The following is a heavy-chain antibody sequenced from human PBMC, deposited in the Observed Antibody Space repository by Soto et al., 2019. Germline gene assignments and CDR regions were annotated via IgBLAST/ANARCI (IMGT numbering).Heavy chain of an antibody. CDR1: GFTFSSYA. Sequence: EVQLLKSGGGLVQPGGSLRLSCAASGFTFSSYAMSWVRQAPGKGLEWVSNIRGSGSSADYADSVKGRFTISRDNSKNTLYLQMNSLRGDDTAVYYCAKLEAAAAIYGMDVWGQGTTVTVSS. D-gene: IGHD2-2*01. CDR2: IRGSGSSA. J-gene: IGHJ6*02. CDR3: AKLEAAAAIYGMDV. V-gene: IGHV3-23*01.